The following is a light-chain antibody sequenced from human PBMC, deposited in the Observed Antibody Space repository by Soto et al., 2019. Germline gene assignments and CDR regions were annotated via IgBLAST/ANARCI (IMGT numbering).Light chain of an antibody. CDR1: KNDVGFYDF. CDR2: EVV. V-gene: IGLV2-8*01. CDR3: KSYAGSNIYV. Sequence: QSALTQPPSASGSPGQSVTISCTGTKNDVGFYDFVSWYQHHPGKAPRLIIYEVVQRPSGVPDRFSGSKSGNTASLTVSGLQAADEADYFCKSYAGSNIYVFGSGTKLTVL. J-gene: IGLJ1*01.